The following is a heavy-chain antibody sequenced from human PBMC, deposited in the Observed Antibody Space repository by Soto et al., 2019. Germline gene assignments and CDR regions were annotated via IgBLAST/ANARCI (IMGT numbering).Heavy chain of an antibody. D-gene: IGHD2-15*01. Sequence: QVQLVQSGAEVKKPGSSVKVSCKASGGTFSSYAISWVRQAPGQGLEWMGGIIPIFGTANYAQKFQGRVTIXXDXSXTTAYMELSSLRSEDTAVYYCALRGVVVAAHDAFDIWGQGTMVTVSS. CDR3: ALRGVVVAAHDAFDI. J-gene: IGHJ3*02. CDR1: GGTFSSYA. V-gene: IGHV1-69*12. CDR2: IIPIFGTA.